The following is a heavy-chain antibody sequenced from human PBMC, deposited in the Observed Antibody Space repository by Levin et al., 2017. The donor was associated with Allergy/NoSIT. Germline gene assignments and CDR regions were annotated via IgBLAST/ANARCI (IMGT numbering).Heavy chain of an antibody. V-gene: IGHV3-20*04. CDR1: GFTFDDYG. Sequence: RAGGSLRLSCEASGFTFDDYGMSWVRQVPGKGLEWVSGITWNGGSTGYADSVKGRFTISRDSAKNSLYLQMNSLRAEDTAFYYCARGQRVTPYNYYYNGMDVWGQGTTVTVSS. CDR2: ITWNGGST. CDR3: ARGQRVTPYNYYYNGMDV. D-gene: IGHD3-16*01. J-gene: IGHJ6*02.